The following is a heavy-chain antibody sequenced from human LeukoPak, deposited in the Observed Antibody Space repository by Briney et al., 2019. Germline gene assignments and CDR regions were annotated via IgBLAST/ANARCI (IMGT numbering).Heavy chain of an antibody. D-gene: IGHD1-26*01. Sequence: GGSLRLSCAASGFTFSNYNMNWVRQAPGKGLEWVSYISSSSSIIYYADSVKGRFTISRDNAKNSLFLQMNSQRAEDTAVYYCARAWELLHPFDYWGQGTLVTVSS. J-gene: IGHJ4*02. CDR2: ISSSSSII. V-gene: IGHV3-48*01. CDR1: GFTFSNYN. CDR3: ARAWELLHPFDY.